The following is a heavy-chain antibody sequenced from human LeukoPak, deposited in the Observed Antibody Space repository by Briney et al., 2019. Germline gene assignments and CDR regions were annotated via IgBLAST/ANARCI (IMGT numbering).Heavy chain of an antibody. CDR1: GFTFNNYW. CDR3: ARARRQWLVGATIRGDSPPYYFDY. Sequence: GGSLRLSCAASGFTFNNYWMTWVRQAPGKGLEWVANIKQDGSEKYYVDSVKGRFTISRDNARNSLYLQMNSLRAEDTAVYYCARARRQWLVGATIRGDSPPYYFDYWGQGTLVTVSS. CDR2: IKQDGSEK. V-gene: IGHV3-7*01. D-gene: IGHD6-19*01. J-gene: IGHJ4*02.